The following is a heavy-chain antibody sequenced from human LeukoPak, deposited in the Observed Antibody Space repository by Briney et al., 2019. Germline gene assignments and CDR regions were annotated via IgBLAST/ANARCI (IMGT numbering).Heavy chain of an antibody. V-gene: IGHV3-21*01. CDR2: ISSSSSYI. CDR1: GFTFSSYS. Sequence: GGSLRLSCAASGFTFSSYSMNWVRQAPGKGLEWVSSISSSSSYIYYADSVKGRFTISRDNAKNSLYLQMNSLRAEDTAVYYCARERGYSYGYDYWGQGTLVTVSS. D-gene: IGHD5-18*01. J-gene: IGHJ4*02. CDR3: ARERGYSYGYDY.